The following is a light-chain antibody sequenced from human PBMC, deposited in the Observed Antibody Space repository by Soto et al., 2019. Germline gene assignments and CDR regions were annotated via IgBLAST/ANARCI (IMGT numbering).Light chain of an antibody. J-gene: IGKJ4*02. CDR3: QQYYDWPRT. CDR1: QSVSSN. Sequence: EIVMTQSPATLSVSPGERATLSGRASQSVSSNLAWYQQKPGQAARLLIYGESARATGITARFSGSGSGTEFTLTISSLQSEDFAVYFCQQYYDWPRTVGPGTQVEIK. CDR2: GES. V-gene: IGKV3-15*01.